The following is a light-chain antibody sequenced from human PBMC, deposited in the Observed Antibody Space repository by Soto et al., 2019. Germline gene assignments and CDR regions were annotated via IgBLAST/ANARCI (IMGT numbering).Light chain of an antibody. V-gene: IGKV1-5*03. Sequence: DIQMTQSPPTVSSSVGDRVTIPCRASQTISSWLAWYQQKPGKAPKLLIYKASTLKSGVPSRFSGSGSGTEFTLTISSLQPEDFASYYCQQYNSYSTFGQGTKVDIK. CDR1: QTISSW. J-gene: IGKJ1*01. CDR2: KAS. CDR3: QQYNSYST.